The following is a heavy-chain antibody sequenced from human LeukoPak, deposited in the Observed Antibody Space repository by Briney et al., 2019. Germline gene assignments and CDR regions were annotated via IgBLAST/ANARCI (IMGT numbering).Heavy chain of an antibody. D-gene: IGHD3-16*01. CDR3: ARAYKVDFDY. Sequence: ASVKVSCKASGYTFTDYYMHWVRQAPGQGLEWMGWISPNSGGTNYAQKFQGRVTMTRDTSISTTYMELSRLRSDDTAVYYCARAYKVDFDYWGQGTLVTVSS. CDR2: ISPNSGGT. V-gene: IGHV1-2*02. J-gene: IGHJ4*02. CDR1: GYTFTDYY.